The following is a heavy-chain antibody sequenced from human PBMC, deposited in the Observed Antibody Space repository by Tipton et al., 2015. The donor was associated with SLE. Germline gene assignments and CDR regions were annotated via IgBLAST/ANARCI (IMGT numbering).Heavy chain of an antibody. CDR1: GGSFSGYY. Sequence: TLSLTCAVYGGSFSGYYWSWIHQPPGKGLEWIGYIYYSGITYYNPSLKSRVTISVDTSKNQFSLNLSSVTAADTAVYYCARVVVVISDAFDIWGQGTMVTVSS. J-gene: IGHJ3*02. CDR2: IYYSGIT. CDR3: ARVVVVISDAFDI. D-gene: IGHD3-22*01. V-gene: IGHV4-34*11.